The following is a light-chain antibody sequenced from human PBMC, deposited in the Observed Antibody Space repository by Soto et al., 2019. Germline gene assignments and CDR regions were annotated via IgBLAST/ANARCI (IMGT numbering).Light chain of an antibody. V-gene: IGLV1-44*01. Sequence: QSVLTQPPSASGTPGQTVAISCSGSSSNIGSNTVNWYQQFPGTAPKLLIYGNNQRPSGVSNRFSGSKSGNTASLTISGLQAEDEADYYCCAYAGSSTWVFGGGTKLTVL. CDR2: GNN. CDR1: SSNIGSNT. J-gene: IGLJ3*02. CDR3: CAYAGSSTWV.